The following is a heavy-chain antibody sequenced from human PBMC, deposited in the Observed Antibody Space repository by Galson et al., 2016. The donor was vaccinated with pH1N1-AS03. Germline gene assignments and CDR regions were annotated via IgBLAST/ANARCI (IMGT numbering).Heavy chain of an antibody. CDR3: AREGRVSESDGYYRPLDL. CDR1: AFSFSRHW. D-gene: IGHD3-22*01. CDR2: VSSDGSRT. V-gene: IGHV3-74*03. J-gene: IGHJ3*01. Sequence: SLRLSCAASAFSFSRHWMHWVRQAPGKGLVWVSRVSSDGSRTTYTDSVKGRFSISRDSAQNMLYLELNSLRDEDTALYFCAREGRVSESDGYYRPLDLWGQGAMVAVS.